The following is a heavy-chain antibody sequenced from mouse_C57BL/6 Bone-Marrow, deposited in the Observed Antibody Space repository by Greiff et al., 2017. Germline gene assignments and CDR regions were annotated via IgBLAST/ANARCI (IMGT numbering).Heavy chain of an antibody. V-gene: IGHV1-81*01. J-gene: IGHJ2*01. D-gene: IGHD2-12*01. CDR3: ARCSYYKDYFDY. Sequence: VQLQQSGAELARPGASVKLSCKASGYTFTSYGISWVKQRTGQGLEWIGEIYPRSGNTYYNEKFKGKATLTADKSSSTAYMELRSLTSEDSAVYFCARCSYYKDYFDYWGQGTTLTVSS. CDR1: GYTFTSYG. CDR2: IYPRSGNT.